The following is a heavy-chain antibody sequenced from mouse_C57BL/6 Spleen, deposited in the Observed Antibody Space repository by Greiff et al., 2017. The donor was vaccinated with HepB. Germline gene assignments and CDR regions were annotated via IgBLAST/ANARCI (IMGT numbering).Heavy chain of an antibody. V-gene: IGHV1-22*01. CDR2: INPNNGGT. CDR3: AREAYGNPYYAMDY. D-gene: IGHD2-1*01. CDR1: GYTFTDYN. Sequence: EVQLQQSGPELVKPGASVKMSCKASGYTFTDYNMHWVKQSHGKSLEWIGYINPNNGGTSYNQKFKGKATLTVNKSSSTAYMELRSLTSEDSAVYYCAREAYGNPYYAMDYWGQGTSVTVSS. J-gene: IGHJ4*01.